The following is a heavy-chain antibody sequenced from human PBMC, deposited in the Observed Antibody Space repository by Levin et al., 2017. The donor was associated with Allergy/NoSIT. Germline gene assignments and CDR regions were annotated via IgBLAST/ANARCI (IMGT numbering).Heavy chain of an antibody. CDR1: GYTFTSYG. CDR3: AGAGGATVTTGWFDP. CDR2: ISAYNGNT. D-gene: IGHD4-17*01. V-gene: IGHV1-18*01. Sequence: ASVKVSCKASGYTFTSYGISWVRQAPGQGLEWMGWISAYNGNTNYAQKLQGRVTMTTDTSTSTAYMELRSRRSDDTAVYYCAGAGGATVTTGWFDPWGQGTLVTVSS. J-gene: IGHJ5*02.